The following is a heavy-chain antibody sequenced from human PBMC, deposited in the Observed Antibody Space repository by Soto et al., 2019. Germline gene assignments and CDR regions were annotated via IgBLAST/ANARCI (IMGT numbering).Heavy chain of an antibody. J-gene: IGHJ3*02. Sequence: SETLSLTCTVSGGSISSYYWSWIRQPPGKGLEWIGYIYYSGSTNYNPSLKSRVTISVDTSKNQFSLKLSSVTAADTAVYYCAREGDCGGDCYSVDAFDIWGQGTMVTVSS. CDR2: IYYSGST. CDR1: GGSISSYY. CDR3: AREGDCGGDCYSVDAFDI. V-gene: IGHV4-59*12. D-gene: IGHD2-21*02.